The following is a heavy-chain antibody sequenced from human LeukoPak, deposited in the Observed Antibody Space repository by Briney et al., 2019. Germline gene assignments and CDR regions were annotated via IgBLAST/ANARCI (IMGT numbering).Heavy chain of an antibody. D-gene: IGHD2-15*01. CDR3: AKDGGYGLYYYYYYMDV. V-gene: IGHV3-33*06. CDR2: IWYDGSNK. Sequence: GGSLRLSCAASGFTFSSYGMHWVRQAPGRGLEWVAVIWYDGSNKYYADSVKGRFTISRDNSKNTLYLQMNSLRAEDTAVYYCAKDGGYGLYYYYYYMDVWGKGTTVTVSS. CDR1: GFTFSSYG. J-gene: IGHJ6*03.